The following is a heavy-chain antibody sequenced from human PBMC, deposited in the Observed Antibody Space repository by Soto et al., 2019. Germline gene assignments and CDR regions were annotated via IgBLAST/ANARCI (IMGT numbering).Heavy chain of an antibody. CDR2: MNPDTDNT. V-gene: IGHV1-8*01. CDR1: GYTLTNYD. J-gene: IGHJ4*02. Sequence: GASVKVSCKASGYTLTNYDINWVRQAAGQGLEWMGRMNPDTDNTVYAQKFQGRVTMTRNTSINTAYMELSSLSSEDTAVYYCARGPATNFTIFGVAEFDYWGQGTLVTVSS. D-gene: IGHD3-3*01. CDR3: ARGPATNFTIFGVAEFDY.